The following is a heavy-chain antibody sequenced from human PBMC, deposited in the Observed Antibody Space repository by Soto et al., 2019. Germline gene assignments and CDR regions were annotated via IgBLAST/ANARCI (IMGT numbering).Heavy chain of an antibody. V-gene: IGHV4-34*01. CDR2: INYSGNT. CDR3: ARHHVRGRTIAGAAEF. CDR1: GGSLSGYY. Sequence: QVQLQQWGAGLLKPSETLSLTCAVYGGSLSGYYWRWIRQPPGKALAWIGEINYSGNTNYNPSLKSRVTISVDTSKDQLVLNLGAVTAADTAMYYCARHHVRGRTIAGAAEFWGQGTLVTVSS. D-gene: IGHD1-26*01. J-gene: IGHJ4*02.